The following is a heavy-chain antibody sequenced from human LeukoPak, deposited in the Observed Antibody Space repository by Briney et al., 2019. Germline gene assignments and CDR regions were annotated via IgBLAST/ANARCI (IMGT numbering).Heavy chain of an antibody. CDR3: ARGYSSSWYLD. D-gene: IGHD6-13*01. CDR1: GFTFSSYW. V-gene: IGHV3-74*01. CDR2: INSDGSST. Sequence: GGSLRLSCAASGFTFSSYWMHWVRQAPGKGLVWVSRINSDGSSTSYADSVKGRFTISRDNAKNTLYLQMNSLRAEDTAVYYCARGYSSSWYLDWGQGTLVTVSS. J-gene: IGHJ4*02.